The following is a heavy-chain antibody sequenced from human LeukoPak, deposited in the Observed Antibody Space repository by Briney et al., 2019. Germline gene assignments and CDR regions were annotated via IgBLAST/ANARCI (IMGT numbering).Heavy chain of an antibody. D-gene: IGHD5-18*01. CDR2: ISGSGGST. Sequence: PGGSLRLSCAASGFTFSSYAMSWVRQAPGKGLEWVSAISGSGGSTYYADSVKGRFTISRDNSKNTLYLQMNSLRAEDTAVYYCAKDRRGYSYGPDDAFDIWGQGTMVTVSS. CDR3: AKDRRGYSYGPDDAFDI. CDR1: GFTFSSYA. V-gene: IGHV3-23*01. J-gene: IGHJ3*02.